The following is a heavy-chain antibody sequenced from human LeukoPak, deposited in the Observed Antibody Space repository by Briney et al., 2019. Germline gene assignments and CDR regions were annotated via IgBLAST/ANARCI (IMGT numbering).Heavy chain of an antibody. Sequence: GGSLRLSCAASGFTFSSYGMHWVRQAPGKGLEWVAFIRYDGSSKYYADSVKGRFTISRDNSKNTLYLQMNSLRAEDTAVYYCAKPPYNWNDGAFDIWGQGTMVTVSS. V-gene: IGHV3-30*02. D-gene: IGHD1-1*01. CDR2: IRYDGSSK. CDR1: GFTFSSYG. J-gene: IGHJ3*02. CDR3: AKPPYNWNDGAFDI.